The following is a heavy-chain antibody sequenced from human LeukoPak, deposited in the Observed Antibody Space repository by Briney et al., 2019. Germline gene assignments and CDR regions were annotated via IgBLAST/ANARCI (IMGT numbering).Heavy chain of an antibody. D-gene: IGHD6-13*01. V-gene: IGHV3-21*04. CDR2: INSSSTYR. Sequence: GGSLRLSCATSGFTFSTYSMNWVRQAPGKGLEWVSSINSSSTYRYYADSVKGRFTISRDNSKNTLYLQMNSLRAEDTAVYYCARGLAAAGSGRGFMDVWGKGTTVTVSS. CDR1: GFTFSTYS. CDR3: ARGLAAAGSGRGFMDV. J-gene: IGHJ6*03.